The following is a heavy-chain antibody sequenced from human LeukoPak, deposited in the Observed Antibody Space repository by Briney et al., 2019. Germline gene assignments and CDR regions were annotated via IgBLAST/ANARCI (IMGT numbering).Heavy chain of an antibody. V-gene: IGHV3-23*01. CDR1: GFTFSSYA. J-gene: IGHJ4*02. CDR2: ISGSGGST. CDR3: AKAGIGVVGYFDY. D-gene: IGHD6-19*01. Sequence: PGGSLRLSCAASGFTFSSYAMSWVRQAPGKGLEWVSAISGSGGSTYYADSVKGRFTISRDNSKNTLYLQMNSLRDEDTALYCCAKAGIGVVGYFDYWGQGTLVTVSS.